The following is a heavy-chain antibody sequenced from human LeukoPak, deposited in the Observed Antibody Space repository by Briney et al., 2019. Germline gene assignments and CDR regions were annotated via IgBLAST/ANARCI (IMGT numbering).Heavy chain of an antibody. CDR2: IKQDGSQK. D-gene: IGHD2-15*01. J-gene: IGHJ4*02. CDR3: ARDRCSGGDCYTPFHY. V-gene: IGHV3-7*01. Sequence: PGGSLRLSCAASEFIFSNYWMSWVRQAPGKGMEWVANIKQDGSQKYYVDSVKGRFTISRDNAQNSLYLQMSSLRAEDTAVYYCARDRCSGGDCYTPFHYWGQGTLVTVSS. CDR1: EFIFSNYW.